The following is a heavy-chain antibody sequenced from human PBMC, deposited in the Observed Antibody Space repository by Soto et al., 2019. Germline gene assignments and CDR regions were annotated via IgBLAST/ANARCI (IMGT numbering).Heavy chain of an antibody. CDR3: HPWLVRGVWFDP. D-gene: IGHD6-19*01. CDR1: GYTFSNAW. Sequence: EVQLVESGGGLVKPGGSLRLSCAASGYTFSNAWMSWVRQAPGKGLEWVGRIKSKTDGGTTDYAAPVKGRFTISRDDSKNTLYLQMNSLKTEDTAVYYCHPWLVRGVWFDPWGQGTLVTVSS. V-gene: IGHV3-15*01. CDR2: IKSKTDGGTT. J-gene: IGHJ5*02.